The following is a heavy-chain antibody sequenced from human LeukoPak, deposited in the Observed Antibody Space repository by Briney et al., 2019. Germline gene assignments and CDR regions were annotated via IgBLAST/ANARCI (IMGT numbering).Heavy chain of an antibody. V-gene: IGHV4-59*12. CDR3: ARGLASGY. D-gene: IGHD1-26*01. CDR2: IYYSGST. CDR1: GGSMSPYH. Sequence: SETLSLTCTVSGGSMSPYHWGWIRQPPGNGLEWTGYIYYSGSTNYNPSLKSRVTISVDTSKNQFSLKLSSVTAADTAVYYCARGLASGYWGQGTLVTVSS. J-gene: IGHJ4*02.